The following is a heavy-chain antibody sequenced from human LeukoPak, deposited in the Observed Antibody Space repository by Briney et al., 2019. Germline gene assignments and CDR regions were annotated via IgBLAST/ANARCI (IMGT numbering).Heavy chain of an antibody. J-gene: IGHJ4*02. V-gene: IGHV3-7*01. CDR3: ASPHLTWCMLPSY. D-gene: IGHD2-8*01. CDR2: IKQDGSEK. Sequence: GGSLRLSCAASGFTFSAYWMSWVRQAPGKGLEWVANIKQDGSEKYYVDSVKGRFTISRDNAKNSLYLQMNSLRAEDTAVYYCASPHLTWCMLPSYWGQGTLVTVSS. CDR1: GFTFSAYW.